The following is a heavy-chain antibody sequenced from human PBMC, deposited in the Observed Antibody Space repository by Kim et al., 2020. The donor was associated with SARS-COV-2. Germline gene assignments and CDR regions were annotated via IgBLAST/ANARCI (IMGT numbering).Heavy chain of an antibody. CDR1: GGSISSSSYY. J-gene: IGHJ3*02. CDR3: SRAGRQGLSVVFDI. V-gene: IGHV4-39*01. D-gene: IGHD6-19*01. CDR2: IYYTGNT. Sequence: SETLSLTCTVSGGSISSSSYYWGWIRQPPGKGLEWIGSIYYTGNTYSNPSLKSRVTITVDTSKNQFSLKLSSVTAADTAVYYWSRAGRQGLSVVFDIWG.